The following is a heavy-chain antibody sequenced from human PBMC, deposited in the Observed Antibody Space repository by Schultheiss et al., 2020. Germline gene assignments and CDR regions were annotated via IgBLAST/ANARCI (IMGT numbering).Heavy chain of an antibody. V-gene: IGHV3-23*01. Sequence: GGSLRLSCAPSGFTFSHYAMTWVRQAPGKGLEWVSGISWNSGSIGYADSVKGRFTISRDNSKNTLYLQMNSLRAEDTAVYYCARIEHSWGFDPWGQGTLVTVSS. CDR2: ISWNSGSI. CDR3: ARIEHSWGFDP. CDR1: GFTFSHYA. J-gene: IGHJ5*02. D-gene: IGHD1-26*01.